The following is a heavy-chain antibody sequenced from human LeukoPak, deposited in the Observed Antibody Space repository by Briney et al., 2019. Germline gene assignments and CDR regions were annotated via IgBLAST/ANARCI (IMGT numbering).Heavy chain of an antibody. V-gene: IGHV4-34*01. CDR3: ARFLYDSSGYYPDMGCYYFDY. CDR1: GGSFSGYY. D-gene: IGHD3-22*01. Sequence: SETLSLTCAVYGGSFSGYYWSWIRQPPGKGLEWIGEINHSGSTNYNPSLKSRVTISVDTSKNQFSLKLSSVTAADTAVYHCARFLYDSSGYYPDMGCYYFDYWGQGTLVTVSS. J-gene: IGHJ4*02. CDR2: INHSGST.